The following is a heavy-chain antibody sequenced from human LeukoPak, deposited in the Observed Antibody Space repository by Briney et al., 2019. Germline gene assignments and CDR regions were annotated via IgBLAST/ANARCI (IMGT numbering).Heavy chain of an antibody. CDR1: GYTFTSYY. J-gene: IGHJ4*02. V-gene: IGHV1-46*01. Sequence: ASVKVSCKASGYTFTSYYMHWVRQAPGQGLEWMGIINPSGGSTSYAQKFQGRVTMTRDTSTSTVYMELSRLRSDDTAVYYCAREWLQLRHYFDYWGQGTLVTVSS. CDR3: AREWLQLRHYFDY. D-gene: IGHD5-24*01. CDR2: INPSGGST.